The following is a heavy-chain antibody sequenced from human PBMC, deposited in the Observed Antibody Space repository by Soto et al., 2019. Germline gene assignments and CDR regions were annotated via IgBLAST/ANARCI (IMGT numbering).Heavy chain of an antibody. CDR1: GGTFSINA. CDR3: ARSQGSSTSLEIYYYYYYGMDV. D-gene: IGHD2-2*01. J-gene: IGHJ6*02. Sequence: SVKVSCKASGGTFSINAIIWVRQAPGQGLEWMGGIIPISGTANYAQKFQGRVTITADESTSTAYMELSSLRSEDTAVYYCARSQGSSTSLEIYYYYYYGMDVWGQGTTVTVSS. CDR2: IIPISGTA. V-gene: IGHV1-69*13.